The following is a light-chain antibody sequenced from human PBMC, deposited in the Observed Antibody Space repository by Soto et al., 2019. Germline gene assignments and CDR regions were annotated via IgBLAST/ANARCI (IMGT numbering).Light chain of an antibody. CDR3: QQYNSFSYT. Sequence: DIQMTQSPSTLSAAVVDRVTITCLASESISTWLARYQQKPGKSPKLLIYGASNLERGVPSRFSGSGYGTEFNLTISSLQPDDFSTYYCQQYNSFSYTFGPGTKVDIK. CDR1: ESISTW. J-gene: IGKJ2*01. V-gene: IGKV1-5*01. CDR2: GAS.